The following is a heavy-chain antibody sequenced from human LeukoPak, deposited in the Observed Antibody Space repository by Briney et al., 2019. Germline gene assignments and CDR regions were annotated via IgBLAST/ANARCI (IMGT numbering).Heavy chain of an antibody. CDR1: GGTFSSYA. CDR2: ISAYNGNT. V-gene: IGHV1-18*01. CDR3: ARVGKYSSGRGFDY. Sequence: ASVKVSCKASGGTFSSYAISWVRQAPGQGLEWMGWISAYNGNTNYAQKLQGRVTMTTDTSTSTACMELRSLRSDDTAVYYCARVGKYSSGRGFDYWGQGTLVTVSS. J-gene: IGHJ4*02. D-gene: IGHD6-19*01.